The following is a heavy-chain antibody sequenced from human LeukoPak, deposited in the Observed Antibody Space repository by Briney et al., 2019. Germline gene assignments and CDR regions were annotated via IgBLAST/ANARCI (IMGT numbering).Heavy chain of an antibody. CDR1: GFSVSTNY. V-gene: IGHV3-66*01. D-gene: IGHD6-13*01. CDR3: ARGLGCSIGSCYSDS. CDR2: LYGGGTT. J-gene: IGHJ4*02. Sequence: GGSLRLSCVVSGFSVSTNYMGWVRQAPGKGLEWVSVLYGGGTTYYADSVKGRFTISKDNSKNTLYFQMNSLRAEDTAVYYCARGLGCSIGSCYSDSWGQGALVTVSS.